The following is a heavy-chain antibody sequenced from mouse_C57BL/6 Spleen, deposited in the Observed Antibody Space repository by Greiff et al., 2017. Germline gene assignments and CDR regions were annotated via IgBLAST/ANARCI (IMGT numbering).Heavy chain of an antibody. J-gene: IGHJ4*01. D-gene: IGHD6-2*01. CDR2: ISDGGSYT. CDR1: GFTFSSYA. CDR3: ARDRSSPFYYAMDY. Sequence: EVMLVESGGGLVKPGGSLKLSCAASGFTFSSYAMSWVRQTPEKRLEWVATISDGGSYTYYPDNVKGRFTISRDNAKNNLYLQMSHLKSEDTAMYYCARDRSSPFYYAMDYWGQGTSVTVSS. V-gene: IGHV5-4*01.